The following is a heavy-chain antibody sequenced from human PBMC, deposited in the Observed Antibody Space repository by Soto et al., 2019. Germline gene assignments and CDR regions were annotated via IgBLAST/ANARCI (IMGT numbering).Heavy chain of an antibody. Sequence: GGSLRLSCSASGFTFSSYAMHWVRQAPGKGLEYVSAISSNGGSTYYADSVKGRFTISRDNSKNTLYLQMSSLRAEDTAVYYCVNKMGDSSGYYYPYYGMDVWGQGTTVTVSS. V-gene: IGHV3-64D*08. CDR2: ISSNGGST. D-gene: IGHD3-22*01. J-gene: IGHJ6*02. CDR1: GFTFSSYA. CDR3: VNKMGDSSGYYYPYYGMDV.